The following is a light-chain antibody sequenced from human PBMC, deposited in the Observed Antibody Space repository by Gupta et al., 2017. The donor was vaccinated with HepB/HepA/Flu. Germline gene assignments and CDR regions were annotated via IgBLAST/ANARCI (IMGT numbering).Light chain of an antibody. Sequence: QSALTQPASVSGSPGQSITISCTGTSSDVGGYNYVSWYQQHPGKAPKLMIYDVSNRPSGVSNRFSGSKSGNTASLTISGLQAEDEADYYCSSYTSSSTPYYVFGTGTKVKVL. CDR1: SSDVGGYNY. V-gene: IGLV2-14*01. CDR3: SSYTSSSTPYYV. CDR2: DVS. J-gene: IGLJ1*01.